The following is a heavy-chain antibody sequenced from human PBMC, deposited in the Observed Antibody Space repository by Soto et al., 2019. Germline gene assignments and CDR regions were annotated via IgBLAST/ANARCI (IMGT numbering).Heavy chain of an antibody. CDR3: ARDVSPGSSGLYFDAFDI. CDR1: EFAFSSYW. V-gene: IGHV3-7*05. Sequence: EVQLVESGGGLVQPGGSLTLSCAASEFAFSSYWMTWVRQAPGKGLEWVANIRKDGSQRSYLDSVRGRFTISRDKSKNSLYLQMNSLRAEATALYFCARDVSPGSSGLYFDAFDIWGQGPMVTVSS. CDR2: IRKDGSQR. D-gene: IGHD6-25*01. J-gene: IGHJ3*02.